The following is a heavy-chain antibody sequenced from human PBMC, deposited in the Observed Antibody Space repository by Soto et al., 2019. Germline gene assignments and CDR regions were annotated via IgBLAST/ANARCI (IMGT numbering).Heavy chain of an antibody. CDR1: GYTFTSYG. CDR3: ARDVGSGSGGSCYSRYYYYGMDV. D-gene: IGHD2-15*01. V-gene: IGHV1-18*04. CDR2: ISAYNGNT. J-gene: IGHJ6*02. Sequence: ASVKVSCKASGYTFTSYGISWVRQAPGQGLEWMGWISAYNGNTNYAQKLQGRVTMTTDTSTSTAYMELRSLRSGDTAVYYCARDVGSGSGGSCYSRYYYYGMDVWGQGTTVTVSS.